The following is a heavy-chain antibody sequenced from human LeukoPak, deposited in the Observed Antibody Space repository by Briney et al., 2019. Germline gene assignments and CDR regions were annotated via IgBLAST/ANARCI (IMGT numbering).Heavy chain of an antibody. V-gene: IGHV1-2*02. CDR3: ARGMEPYYYMDV. D-gene: IGHD1-26*01. CDR2: INNDNGGT. Sequence: ASVKVSCKASGYTFIGYYIHWVRQAPGQGLQWMGWINNDNGGTNYAQKFQGRVTMTRDTSISTAYMELSRLRSDDTAVYYCARGMEPYYYMDVWGKGTTVTVSS. J-gene: IGHJ6*03. CDR1: GYTFIGYY.